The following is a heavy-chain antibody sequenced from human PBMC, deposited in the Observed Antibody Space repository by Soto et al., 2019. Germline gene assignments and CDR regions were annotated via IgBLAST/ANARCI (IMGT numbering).Heavy chain of an antibody. CDR3: AKRPRALLTFDY. D-gene: IGHD1-26*01. Sequence: EVQLVDSGGGLVQPGGSLRLSCAASGFIFSNYVMSWVRQAPVKGLESVSSISDSGGTSYYADSVKGRFTISRDNSKNTLYLQMNSLRAEDTAIYYCAKRPRALLTFDYWGQGTLVTVSS. J-gene: IGHJ4*02. V-gene: IGHV3-23*04. CDR2: ISDSGGTS. CDR1: GFIFSNYV.